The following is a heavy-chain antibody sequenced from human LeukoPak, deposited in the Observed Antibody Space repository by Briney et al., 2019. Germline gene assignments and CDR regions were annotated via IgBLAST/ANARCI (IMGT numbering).Heavy chain of an antibody. D-gene: IGHD1-26*01. CDR3: TTNYQVGATNDAFDI. Sequence: GASVKVSCKASGGTFSSYAISWVRQAPGQGLEWMGGIIPIFGTANYAQKFQGRVTITADESTSTAYMELSSLRSEDTAVYYCTTNYQVGATNDAFDIWGQGTMVTVST. CDR2: IIPIFGTA. CDR1: GGTFSSYA. J-gene: IGHJ3*02. V-gene: IGHV1-69*13.